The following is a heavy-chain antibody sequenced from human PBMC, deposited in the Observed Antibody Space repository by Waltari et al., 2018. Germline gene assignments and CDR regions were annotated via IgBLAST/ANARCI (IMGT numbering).Heavy chain of an antibody. V-gene: IGHV3-53*01. D-gene: IGHD3-22*01. CDR1: GFTVSSNY. CDR3: ARDTTPYYDSSGYYDTGSAFDI. Sequence: EVQLVESGGGLIQPGGSLRLSCAASGFTVSSNYMSWVRPAPGKGVEWVSVIYSGGSTYYADSVKGRFTISRDNSKNTLYLQMNSLRAEDTAVYYCARDTTPYYDSSGYYDTGSAFDIWGQGTMVTVSS. J-gene: IGHJ3*02. CDR2: IYSGGST.